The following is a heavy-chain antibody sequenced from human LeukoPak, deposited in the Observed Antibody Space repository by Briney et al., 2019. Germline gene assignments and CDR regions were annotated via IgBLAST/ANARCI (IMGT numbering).Heavy chain of an antibody. D-gene: IGHD6-13*01. CDR1: GFTFDDYA. CDR3: AKDMAPYSSSWYGEAYYYYGMDV. Sequence: HPGGSLRLSCAASGFTFDDYAMHWVRQAPGKGLEWVSGISWNSGSIGYADSVKGRFTISRDNAKNSLYLQMNSLRAEDTALYYCAKDMAPYSSSWYGEAYYYYGMDVWGQETTVTVSS. V-gene: IGHV3-9*01. J-gene: IGHJ6*02. CDR2: ISWNSGSI.